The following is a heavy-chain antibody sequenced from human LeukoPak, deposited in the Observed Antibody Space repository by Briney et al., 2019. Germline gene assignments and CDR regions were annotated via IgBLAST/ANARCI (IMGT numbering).Heavy chain of an antibody. CDR1: GFTFTTYA. Sequence: GGSLRLSCAASGFTFTTYAMNWVRQAPGKGREWLSLISGGGGSTYYADSVKGRFTSSRDNSKNTLYLQMNSLRAEDTAVYYCARGGSDWYVDFWGQGPLVTVSS. V-gene: IGHV3-23*01. CDR2: ISGGGGST. D-gene: IGHD6-19*01. CDR3: ARGGSDWYVDF. J-gene: IGHJ4*02.